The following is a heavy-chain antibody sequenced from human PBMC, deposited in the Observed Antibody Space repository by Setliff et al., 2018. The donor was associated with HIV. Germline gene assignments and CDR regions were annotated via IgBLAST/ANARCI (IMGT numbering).Heavy chain of an antibody. Sequence: SETLSLTCTVSGGSISSYYWSWIRQPAGKGLEWIGYIFASGSSLYNPSLQSRVSISIDTSKNHFSLRLSSVTAADTAVYYCARGGSRGSWYWDYWDQGTLVTVSS. V-gene: IGHV4-4*09. CDR1: GGSISSYY. J-gene: IGHJ4*02. CDR2: IFASGSS. D-gene: IGHD6-13*01. CDR3: ARGGSRGSWYWDY.